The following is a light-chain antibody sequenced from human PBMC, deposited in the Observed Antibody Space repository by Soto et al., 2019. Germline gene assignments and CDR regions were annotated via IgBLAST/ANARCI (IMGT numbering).Light chain of an antibody. Sequence: QSVLTQPASVSGSPGQSITISCTGTGSDIGTYNYVSWYQQHPGKAPKLMIYGVSNRPSGVSNRFSGSKSGNAASLTISGLQAEDEADYYCSSYTSYTTLWVFGGGTKVTVL. CDR3: SSYTSYTTLWV. CDR2: GVS. CDR1: GSDIGTYNY. V-gene: IGLV2-14*01. J-gene: IGLJ3*02.